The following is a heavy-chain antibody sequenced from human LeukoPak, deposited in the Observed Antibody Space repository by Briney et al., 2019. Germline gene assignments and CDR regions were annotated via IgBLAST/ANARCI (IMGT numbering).Heavy chain of an antibody. V-gene: IGHV1-18*01. D-gene: IGHD6-19*01. J-gene: IGHJ4*02. CDR1: GYTFASYG. CDR3: ARDHKRGLYSSGWYFDY. Sequence: ASVKVSCKASGYTFASYGISWVRQAPGQGLEWMGWISAYNGNTNYAQKLQGRVTMTTDTSTSTAYMELRSLRSDDTAVYYCARDHKRGLYSSGWYFDYWGQGTLVTVSS. CDR2: ISAYNGNT.